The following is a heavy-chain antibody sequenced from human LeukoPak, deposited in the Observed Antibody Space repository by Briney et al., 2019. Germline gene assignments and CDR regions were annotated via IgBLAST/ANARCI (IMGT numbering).Heavy chain of an antibody. CDR3: ARRRMARGLYGSGSSALCY. CDR1: AYTFTTYG. J-gene: IGHJ4*02. V-gene: IGHV1-18*04. CDR2: ISAYNGNT. Sequence: ASVKVSCKASAYTFTTYGISWVRHDTGQGLEWMGWISAYNGNTNYAQKLQGRDTMTTDTSTSTAYMELRSLRSDDTAVYYCARRRMARGLYGSGSSALCYWGQGTLVTVSS. D-gene: IGHD3-10*01.